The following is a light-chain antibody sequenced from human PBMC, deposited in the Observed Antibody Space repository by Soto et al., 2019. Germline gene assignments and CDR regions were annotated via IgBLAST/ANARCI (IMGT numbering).Light chain of an antibody. Sequence: QSVLTQPASVSGSPGQSITISCTGTSSDVGGYNYVSWYQHHPGKAPKVMIYDVSNRPSGVSNRFSGSKSGNTASLTISGLQAEDEADYYCSSYTISSTLVFGGGTKVTVL. J-gene: IGLJ2*01. CDR2: DVS. V-gene: IGLV2-14*03. CDR3: SSYTISSTLV. CDR1: SSDVGGYNY.